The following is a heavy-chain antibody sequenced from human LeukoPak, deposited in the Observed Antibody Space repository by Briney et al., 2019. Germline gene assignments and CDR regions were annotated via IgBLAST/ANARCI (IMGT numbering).Heavy chain of an antibody. Sequence: SETLSLTCTVSGGSISSYYWSWIRQPAGKGLEWIGRIYTSGSTNYNPSLKSRVTMSVDTSKNQFSLKLSSVTAADTAVYYCARDQQQFYYYYYMDVWGKGTTVTISS. CDR2: IYTSGST. CDR1: GGSISSYY. D-gene: IGHD6-13*01. CDR3: ARDQQQFYYYYYMDV. J-gene: IGHJ6*03. V-gene: IGHV4-4*07.